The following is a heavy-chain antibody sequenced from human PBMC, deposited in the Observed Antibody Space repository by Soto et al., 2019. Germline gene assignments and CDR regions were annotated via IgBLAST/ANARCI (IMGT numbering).Heavy chain of an antibody. Sequence: SETLSLTCTVSGGSISSSSYYRGWIRQPPGKGLEWIGSIYYSGSTYYNPSLKSRVTISVDTSKNQFSLKLSSVTAADTAVYYCASPKIAFYNWFDPWGQGTLVTVS. V-gene: IGHV4-39*01. D-gene: IGHD3-3*02. CDR3: ASPKIAFYNWFDP. CDR2: IYYSGST. CDR1: GGSISSSSYY. J-gene: IGHJ5*02.